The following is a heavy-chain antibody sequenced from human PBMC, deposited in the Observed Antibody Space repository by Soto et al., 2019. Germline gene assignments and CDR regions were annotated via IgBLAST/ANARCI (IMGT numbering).Heavy chain of an antibody. J-gene: IGHJ4*02. Sequence: EVQLLESGGGLVHPGGSLRLSCAASGFTFSSYAMSWVRQAPGKGLEWVSAISGSGGSTYYADSVKGRFTISRDNSKNTLYLQMNSLRAEDTAVYYCAKAPRPDLNYFDYWGQGTLVTVSS. D-gene: IGHD3-3*01. V-gene: IGHV3-23*01. CDR3: AKAPRPDLNYFDY. CDR2: ISGSGGST. CDR1: GFTFSSYA.